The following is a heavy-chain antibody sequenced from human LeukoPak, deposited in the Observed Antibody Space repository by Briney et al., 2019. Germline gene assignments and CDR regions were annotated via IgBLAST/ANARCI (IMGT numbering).Heavy chain of an antibody. CDR3: ARDFRAVAGTWWFDP. V-gene: IGHV3-11*01. D-gene: IGHD6-19*01. CDR1: GFIFNNAW. CDR2: ISSSGSTI. J-gene: IGHJ5*02. Sequence: GGSLRLSCAASGFIFNNAWMSWVRQAPGKGLEWVSYISSSGSTIYYADSVKGRFTISRDNAKNSLYLQMNSLRAEDTAVYYCARDFRAVAGTWWFDPWGQGTLVTVSS.